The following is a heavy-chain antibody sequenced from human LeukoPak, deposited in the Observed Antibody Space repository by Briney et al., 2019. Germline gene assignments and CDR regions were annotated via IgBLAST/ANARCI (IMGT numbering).Heavy chain of an antibody. CDR2: ISYHGVDK. CDR1: EFTFSKYA. Sequence: GWSLRLSCAASEFTFSKYAMHWVRQAPGKGLEWLAVISYHGVDKFYRASVKGRFTISRDNVENTLFLQLDNVRAEDSGVYFCARAVPTIHHMDVWGKETTVTVSS. D-gene: IGHD1-26*01. CDR3: ARAVPTIHHMDV. V-gene: IGHV3-30-3*01. J-gene: IGHJ6*03.